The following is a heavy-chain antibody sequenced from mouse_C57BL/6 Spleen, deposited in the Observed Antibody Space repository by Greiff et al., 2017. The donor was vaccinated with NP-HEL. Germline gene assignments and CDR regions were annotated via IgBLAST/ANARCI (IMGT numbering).Heavy chain of an antibody. Sequence: EVQRVESGGDLVKPGGSLKLSCAASGFTFSSYGMSWVRQTPDKRLEWVATISSGGSYTYYPDSVKGRFTISRDNAKNTLYLQMSSLKSEDTAMYYCARRLLRSRHWYFDVWGTGTTVTVSS. CDR2: ISSGGSYT. CDR1: GFTFSSYG. CDR3: ARRLLRSRHWYFDV. D-gene: IGHD1-1*01. J-gene: IGHJ1*03. V-gene: IGHV5-6*01.